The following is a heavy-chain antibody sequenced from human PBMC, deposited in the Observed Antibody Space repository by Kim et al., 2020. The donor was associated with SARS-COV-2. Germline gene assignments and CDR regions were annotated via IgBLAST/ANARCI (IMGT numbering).Heavy chain of an antibody. J-gene: IGHJ4*02. CDR3: AKGARPTVI. Sequence: GGSLRLSCAASGFTFSSYAMSWVRQAPGKGLEWVSVIYSGGSSTYYADSVKGRFTISRDNSKNTLYLQMNSLRAEDTAVYYCAKGARPTVIWGQGTLVTVSS. CDR2: IYSGGSST. V-gene: IGHV3-23*03. D-gene: IGHD4-17*01. CDR1: GFTFSSYA.